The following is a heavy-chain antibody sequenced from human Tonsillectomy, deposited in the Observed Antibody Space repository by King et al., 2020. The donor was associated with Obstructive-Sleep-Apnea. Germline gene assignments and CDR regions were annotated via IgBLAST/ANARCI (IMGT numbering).Heavy chain of an antibody. CDR1: EYDFPSYW. Sequence: VQLVESGAEVKKPGESLKISCKTSEYDFPSYWIGWVRQRPGKGLEWMGGIYPDSDTKYSPSFQGQVTFSVDKSSSTAYLQWSSLKASDTAMYYCARNLRSPGEIRFDYWGQGTLVTVSS. D-gene: IGHD7-27*01. CDR3: ARNLRSPGEIRFDY. V-gene: IGHV5-51*01. CDR2: IYPDSDT. J-gene: IGHJ4*02.